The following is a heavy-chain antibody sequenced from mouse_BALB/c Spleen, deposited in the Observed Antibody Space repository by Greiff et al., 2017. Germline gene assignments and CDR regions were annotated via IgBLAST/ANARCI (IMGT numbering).Heavy chain of an antibody. D-gene: IGHD1-2*01. CDR3: ARGYGYDYAMDY. V-gene: IGHV14-3*02. CDR2: IDPANGNT. Sequence: VQLKESGAELVKPGASVKLSCTASGFNIKDTYMHWVKQRPEQGLEWIGRIDPANGNTKYDPKFQGKATITADTSSNTAYLQLSSLTSEDTAVYYCARGYGYDYAMDYWGQGTSVTVSS. J-gene: IGHJ4*01. CDR1: GFNIKDTY.